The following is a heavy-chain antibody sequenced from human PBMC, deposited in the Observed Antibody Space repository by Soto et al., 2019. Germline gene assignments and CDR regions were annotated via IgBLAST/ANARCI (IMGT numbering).Heavy chain of an antibody. V-gene: IGHV3-48*03. CDR3: ARDGSYYYYYYYGMDV. J-gene: IGHJ6*02. CDR1: GFTFSSYE. D-gene: IGHD1-26*01. Sequence: GGSLRLSCAASGFTFSSYEMNWVRQAPGKGLEWVSYISSSGSTIYYADSVKGRFTISRDNAKNSLYLQMNSLRAEDTAVYYCARDGSYYYYYYYGMDVWGQGTTVTVS. CDR2: ISSSGSTI.